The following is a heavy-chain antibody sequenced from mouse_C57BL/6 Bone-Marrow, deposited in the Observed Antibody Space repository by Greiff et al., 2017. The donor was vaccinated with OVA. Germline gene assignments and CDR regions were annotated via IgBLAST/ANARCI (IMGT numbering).Heavy chain of an antibody. D-gene: IGHD4-1*01. CDR1: GYTFTSYW. CDR3: ARPKLGQEDYFDY. CDR2: IYPGSGST. V-gene: IGHV1-55*01. J-gene: IGHJ2*01. Sequence: VQLQQPGAELVKPGGSVKMSCKASGYTFTSYWITWVKQRPGQGLEWIGDIYPGSGSTNYNEKFKSKATLTVDTSSSTAYMQLSSLTSEDSAVYYCARPKLGQEDYFDYWGQGTTLTVSS.